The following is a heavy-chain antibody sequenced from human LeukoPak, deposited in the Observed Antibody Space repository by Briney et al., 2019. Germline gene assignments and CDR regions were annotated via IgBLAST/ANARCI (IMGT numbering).Heavy chain of an antibody. D-gene: IGHD6-6*01. CDR3: ARGGAARLHFQN. J-gene: IGHJ1*01. CDR2: IYHSGST. CDR1: GGSISTYY. Sequence: SETLSLTCTVSGGSISTYYWNWIRQPPGKGLEWIGYIYHSGSTNYNPSLQSRVTISVDTSKNQFSLNLNSVTAADTAVYYCARGGAARLHFQNWGQGTLATVSS. V-gene: IGHV4-59*01.